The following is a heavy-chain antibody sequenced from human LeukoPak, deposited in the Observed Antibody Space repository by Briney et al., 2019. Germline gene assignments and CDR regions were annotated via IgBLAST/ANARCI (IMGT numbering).Heavy chain of an antibody. J-gene: IGHJ6*03. CDR3: ARGESSSSSYYYYYYMDV. D-gene: IGHD6-13*01. CDR1: GGSFSGYY. CDR2: INHSGST. Sequence: SETLCLTCAVYGGSFSGYYWSWIRQPPGKGLEWIGEINHSGSTNYNPSLKSRVTISVDTSKNQFSLKLSSVTAADTAVYYCARGESSSSSYYYYYYMDVWGKGTTVTVSS. V-gene: IGHV4-34*01.